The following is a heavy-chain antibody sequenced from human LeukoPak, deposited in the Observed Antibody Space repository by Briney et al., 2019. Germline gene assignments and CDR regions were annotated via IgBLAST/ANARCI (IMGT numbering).Heavy chain of an antibody. Sequence: ASVKVSCKVSGYTLTELSMHWVRQAPGKGLEWMGGFDPEDGETIYAQKFQGRVTMTEDTSTDTAYMELSSLRVEDTAVYFCARYSEVYYYVDVWGTGTTVTVSS. J-gene: IGHJ6*03. D-gene: IGHD2-15*01. CDR2: FDPEDGET. CDR3: ARYSEVYYYVDV. V-gene: IGHV1-24*01. CDR1: GYTLTELS.